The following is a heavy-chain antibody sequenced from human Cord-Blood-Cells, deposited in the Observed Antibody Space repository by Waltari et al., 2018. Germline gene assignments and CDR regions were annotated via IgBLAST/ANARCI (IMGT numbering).Heavy chain of an antibody. J-gene: IGHJ4*02. Sequence: QVQLQQWGAGLLKPSETLSLTCAVYGGSFSGYYWSWIRQPPGKGLEWIGEINHSGSTNYHPSLKSRVTISVDTSKNQFSLKLSSVTAADTAVYYCAREGSYGSGSYFDYWGQGTLVTVSS. D-gene: IGHD3-10*01. CDR3: AREGSYGSGSYFDY. V-gene: IGHV4-34*01. CDR1: GGSFSGYY. CDR2: INHSGST.